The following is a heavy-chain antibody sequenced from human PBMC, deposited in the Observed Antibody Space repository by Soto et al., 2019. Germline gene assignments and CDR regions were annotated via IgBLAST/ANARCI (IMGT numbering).Heavy chain of an antibody. CDR2: IYYSGST. J-gene: IGHJ4*02. D-gene: IGHD6-13*01. Sequence: QLQLQESGPGLVKPSETLSLTCTVSGGSISSSSYYWGWIRQPPGKGLEWIGSIYYSGSTYYTPSLQCRVTIAVDTSKNQFSLKRSSVTAADTAVYDCARLGGIAAALFDYWGQGTLVTVSS. V-gene: IGHV4-39*01. CDR1: GGSISSSSYY. CDR3: ARLGGIAAALFDY.